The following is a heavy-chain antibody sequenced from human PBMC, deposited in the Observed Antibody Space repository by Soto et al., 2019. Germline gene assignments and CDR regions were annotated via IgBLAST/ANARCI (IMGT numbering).Heavy chain of an antibody. D-gene: IGHD4-4*01. CDR1: GYTFTSYD. V-gene: IGHV1-8*01. J-gene: IGHJ6*03. Sequence: ASVKVSCKASGYTFTSYDINWVRQATGQGLEWMGWMNPNSGNTGYAQKFQGRVTMTRNTSISTAYMELSSLRSEDTAVYYCARANDYSNPYYYYYMDVWRKGTTVTVSS. CDR3: ARANDYSNPYYYYYMDV. CDR2: MNPNSGNT.